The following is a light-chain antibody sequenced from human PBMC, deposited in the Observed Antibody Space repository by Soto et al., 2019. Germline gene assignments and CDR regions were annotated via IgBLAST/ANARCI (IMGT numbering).Light chain of an antibody. J-gene: IGKJ4*01. V-gene: IGKV1-6*01. CDR2: AAS. CDR1: QGIRND. CDR3: QQRSNWPPLT. Sequence: QMTQSPSSLSASVGEKIIITCRASQGIRNDLGWYQQKPGKAPKLLIYAASSLQSGVPSRFSGSGSGTDFTLTISSLEPEDFAVYYCQQRSNWPPLTFGGGTKVDIK.